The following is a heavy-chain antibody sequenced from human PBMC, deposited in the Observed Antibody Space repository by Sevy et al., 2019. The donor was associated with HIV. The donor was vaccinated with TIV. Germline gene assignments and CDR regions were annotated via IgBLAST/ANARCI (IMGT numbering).Heavy chain of an antibody. D-gene: IGHD3-3*01. Sequence: GVSLRLSCAASGFTFSSYWMHWVRQAPGKGLVWVSRINSDGSSTSYADSVKGRFTISRDNAKNTLYLQMNSLRAEDTAMYYCARDMVEYYDFWSGSYYGMDVWGQGTTVTVSS. CDR2: INSDGSST. J-gene: IGHJ6*02. V-gene: IGHV3-74*01. CDR1: GFTFSSYW. CDR3: ARDMVEYYDFWSGSYYGMDV.